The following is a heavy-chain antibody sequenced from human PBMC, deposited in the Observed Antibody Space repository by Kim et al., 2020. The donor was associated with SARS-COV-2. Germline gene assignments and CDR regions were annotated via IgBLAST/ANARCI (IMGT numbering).Heavy chain of an antibody. J-gene: IGHJ3*02. V-gene: IGHV3-9*01. D-gene: IGHD3-22*01. Sequence: AGSGKGRFTIPRDNAKNSLFLQMNSLRVEDTALYYCAKDTGYDSSEGAFDIWGQGTMVTVSS. CDR3: AKDTGYDSSEGAFDI.